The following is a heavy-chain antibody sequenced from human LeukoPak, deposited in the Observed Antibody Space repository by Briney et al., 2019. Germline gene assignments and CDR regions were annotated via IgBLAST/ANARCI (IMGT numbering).Heavy chain of an antibody. CDR1: GGSFSGHY. J-gene: IGHJ4*02. CDR3: ARVDDY. Sequence: SETLSLTCAVYGGSFSGHYWSWIRQPPGKGLEWIREINHSGSTNYNPSLKSRVTISVDTPKNQFSLKLSSVTAADTAVYYCARVDDYGGQGTLVTVSS. V-gene: IGHV4-34*01. CDR2: INHSGST.